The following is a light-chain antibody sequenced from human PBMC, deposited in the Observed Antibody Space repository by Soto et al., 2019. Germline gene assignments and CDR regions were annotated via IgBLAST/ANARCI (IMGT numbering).Light chain of an antibody. CDR1: QSVSSSY. CDR3: QQYGSSTLT. CDR2: GAS. J-gene: IGKJ4*01. V-gene: IGKV3-20*01. Sequence: EIVLTQSPGTLSLSPGERATLSCRASQSVSSSYLAWYQQKPGQAPRLLIYGASSRSTGIPDRVSGSGSGTDLSLTISRLEPEDFAVYYCQQYGSSTLTFGGGTKVEIK.